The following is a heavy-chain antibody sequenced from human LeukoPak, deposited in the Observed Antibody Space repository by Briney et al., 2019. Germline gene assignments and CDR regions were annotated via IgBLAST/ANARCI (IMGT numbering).Heavy chain of an antibody. CDR1: GGSISSGSYY. CDR3: ARGPMYTSGWYVY. D-gene: IGHD6-19*01. CDR2: IYTSGST. J-gene: IGHJ4*02. V-gene: IGHV4-61*02. Sequence: SETLSLTCTVYGGSISSGSYYWSWIRQPAGKGLEWIGRIYTSGSTNYNPSLKSRVTISVDTSKNQFSLKLSSVTTADTAVYYCARGPMYTSGWYVYWGQGTLVTVSS.